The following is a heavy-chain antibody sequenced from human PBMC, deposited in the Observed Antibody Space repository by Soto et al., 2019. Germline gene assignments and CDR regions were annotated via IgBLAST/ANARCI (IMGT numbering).Heavy chain of an antibody. CDR2: TYYGSKWFY. CDR1: GDSVSSNSAS. Sequence: SQTLSLTCAISGDSVSSNSASWNWIRQSPSRGLEWLGRTYYGSKWFYDYATSVKSRITVNPDTSKNQFSLHLNSVTPEDTAVYFCGKKTHGHLLSYRGQRSHVPVSS. CDR3: GKKTHGHLLSY. J-gene: IGHJ4*02. V-gene: IGHV6-1*01.